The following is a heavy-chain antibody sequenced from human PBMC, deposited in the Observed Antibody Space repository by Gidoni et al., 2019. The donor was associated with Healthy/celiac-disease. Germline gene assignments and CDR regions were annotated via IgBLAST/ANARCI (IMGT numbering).Heavy chain of an antibody. CDR3: ARVKRGSSWFDP. CDR1: LGSSSSGGYY. CDR2: IYYSGST. V-gene: IGHV4-31*03. Sequence: QVHLQESRPRLVKPSQTLSLSPTVPLGSSSSGGYYWSWIRQHPGKGLEWNGYIYYSGSTYYNPSLKSRVTISVETSKNQCSLKLSSVTAADTAVYYCARVKRGSSWFDPWGQGTLVTVSS. J-gene: IGHJ5*02. D-gene: IGHD6-6*01.